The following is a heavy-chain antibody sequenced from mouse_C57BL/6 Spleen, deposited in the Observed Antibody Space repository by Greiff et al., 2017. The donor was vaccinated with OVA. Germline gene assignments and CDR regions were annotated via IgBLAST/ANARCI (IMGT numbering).Heavy chain of an antibody. CDR3: AYSKGAMDY. J-gene: IGHJ4*01. Sequence: QVQLKQPGAELVMPGASVKLSCKASGYTFTSYWMHWVKQRPGQGLEWIGEIDPSDSYTNYNQKFKGKSTLTVDKSSSTAYMQLSSLTSEDSAVYYCAYSKGAMDYWGQGTSVTVSS. V-gene: IGHV1-69*01. D-gene: IGHD2-5*01. CDR1: GYTFTSYW. CDR2: IDPSDSYT.